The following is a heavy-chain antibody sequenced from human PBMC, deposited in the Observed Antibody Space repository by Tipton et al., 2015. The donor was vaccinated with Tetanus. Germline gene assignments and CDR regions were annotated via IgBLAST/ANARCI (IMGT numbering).Heavy chain of an antibody. CDR2: INYSGSS. Sequence: TLSLTCTVSGGSFTSDNSYWSWIRKPPGKGLEWIGYINYSGSSYHSPSLKSRVSISVDGSNNQFSLDLNSVTAADTAVYYCARAHYDFWSSDSYYYGMDVWGQGTTVTVSS. CDR1: GGSFTSDNSY. V-gene: IGHV4-30-2*01. J-gene: IGHJ6*02. D-gene: IGHD3-3*01. CDR3: ARAHYDFWSSDSYYYGMDV.